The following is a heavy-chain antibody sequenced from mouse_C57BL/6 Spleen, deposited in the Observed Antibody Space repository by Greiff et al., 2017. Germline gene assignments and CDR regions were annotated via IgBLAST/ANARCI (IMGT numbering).Heavy chain of an antibody. CDR2: ISSGGSYT. CDR3: ARENWYYAMDY. D-gene: IGHD4-1*01. V-gene: IGHV5-6*01. CDR1: GFTFSSYG. Sequence: EVKLVESGGDLVKPGGSLKLSCAASGFTFSSYGMSWVRQTPDKRLEWVATISSGGSYTYYPDSVKGRFTISRDNAKNTLYLQMSSLKSEDTAMYYCARENWYYAMDYWGQGTSVTVSS. J-gene: IGHJ4*01.